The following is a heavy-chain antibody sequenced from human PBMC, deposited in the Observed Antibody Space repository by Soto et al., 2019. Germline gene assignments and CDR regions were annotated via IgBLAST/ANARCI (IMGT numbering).Heavy chain of an antibody. J-gene: IGHJ6*02. D-gene: IGHD3-3*01. Sequence: PGGSLRLSCAASGFTFSSYWMSWVRQAPGKGLEWVSVIYSGGSTYYADSVKGRFAISRDNSKNTLYLQMNSLRAEDTAVYYCASLNSLYYDFWSGPPGMDVWGQGTTVTVSS. CDR2: IYSGGST. V-gene: IGHV3-53*01. CDR1: GFTFSSYW. CDR3: ASLNSLYYDFWSGPPGMDV.